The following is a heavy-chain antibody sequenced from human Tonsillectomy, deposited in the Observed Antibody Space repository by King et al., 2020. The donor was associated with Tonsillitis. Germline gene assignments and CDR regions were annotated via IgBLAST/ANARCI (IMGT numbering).Heavy chain of an antibody. CDR1: GGSFSGYY. J-gene: IGHJ5*02. CDR2: INHSGST. V-gene: IGHV4-34*01. CDR3: ARAPRQSCSSTSCYPFDP. D-gene: IGHD2-2*01. Sequence: VQLQQWGAGLLKPSETLSLTCAVYGGSFSGYYWSWIRQPPGKGLEWIGEINHSGSTNYNPSLKSRVTISVDTSKNQFSLKLSSVTAADTAVYYCARAPRQSCSSTSCYPFDPWGQGTLVTVSS.